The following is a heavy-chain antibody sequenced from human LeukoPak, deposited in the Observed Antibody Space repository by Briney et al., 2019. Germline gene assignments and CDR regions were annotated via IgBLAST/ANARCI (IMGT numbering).Heavy chain of an antibody. CDR2: IIPIFGTA. Sequence: WASVKVSCKTSGYTFTKYAMNWVRQAPGQGLEWMGGIIPIFGTANYAQKFQGRVTITADESTSTAYMELSSLRSEDTAVYYCASGYYDSSGYYGYYFDYWGQGTLVTVSS. CDR1: GYTFTKYA. CDR3: ASGYYDSSGYYGYYFDY. D-gene: IGHD3-22*01. J-gene: IGHJ4*02. V-gene: IGHV1-69*13.